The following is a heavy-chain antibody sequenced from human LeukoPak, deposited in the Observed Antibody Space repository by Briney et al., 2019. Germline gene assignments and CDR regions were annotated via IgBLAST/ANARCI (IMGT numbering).Heavy chain of an antibody. Sequence: PSETLSLTCTVSGGSISSYYWSWIRQPPGKGLEWIGYIYYSGSTNYNPSLKSRVTISVDTSKNQFSLKLSSVTAADTAVYYCARETVTPKNYYYYYMDVWGKGTTVTVSS. V-gene: IGHV4-59*01. CDR3: ARETVTPKNYYYYYMDV. CDR1: GGSISSYY. CDR2: IYYSGST. D-gene: IGHD4-17*01. J-gene: IGHJ6*03.